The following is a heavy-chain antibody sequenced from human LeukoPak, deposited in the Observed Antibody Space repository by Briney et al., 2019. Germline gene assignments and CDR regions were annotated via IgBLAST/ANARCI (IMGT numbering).Heavy chain of an antibody. J-gene: IGHJ4*02. CDR2: IISSSSYI. V-gene: IGHV3-21*04. CDR1: GFTFSTYS. D-gene: IGHD3-22*01. Sequence: PGGSLRLSXAASGFTFSTYSMNWVRQAPGKGLEWVSSIISSSSYIYYADSVKGRFTISRDNAKNSLYLQMNSLRAEDTAVYYCAKAVTYYYDSSGYFDYWGQGTLVTVSS. CDR3: AKAVTYYYDSSGYFDY.